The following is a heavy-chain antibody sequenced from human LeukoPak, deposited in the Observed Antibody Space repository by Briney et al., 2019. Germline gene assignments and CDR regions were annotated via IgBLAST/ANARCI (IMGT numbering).Heavy chain of an antibody. D-gene: IGHD6-19*01. CDR1: GGSISSYY. J-gene: IGHJ4*02. CDR3: ARGYSSGWSFDY. V-gene: IGHV4-59*01. CDR2: IYYSGST. Sequence: SETLSLTCTVSGGSISSYYRSWIRQPPGKGLEWIGYIYYSGSTNYNPSLKSRVTISVDTSKNQFSLKLSSVTAADTAVYYCARGYSSGWSFDYWGQGTLVTVSS.